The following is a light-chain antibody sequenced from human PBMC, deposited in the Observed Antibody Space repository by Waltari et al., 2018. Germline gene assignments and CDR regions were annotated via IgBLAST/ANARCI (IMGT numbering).Light chain of an antibody. CDR2: SNN. V-gene: IGLV1-44*01. Sequence: QSVLTQPPSASGTPGQRVTISCSGSSSNIGSNTVNWYQQLPGTAPKLLIYSNNQRPSGVPGRFSGSKSGTSASLAISGIQSEDGADYYWAAWDDSLNGRVFGGGTKLTVL. J-gene: IGLJ3*02. CDR1: SSNIGSNT. CDR3: AAWDDSLNGRV.